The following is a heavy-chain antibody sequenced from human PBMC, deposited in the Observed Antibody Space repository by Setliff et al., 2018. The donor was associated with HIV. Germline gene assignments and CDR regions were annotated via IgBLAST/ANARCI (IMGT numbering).Heavy chain of an antibody. J-gene: IGHJ5*02. Sequence: ASVKVSCKASGYTFSTYGVAWVRQGPGQGLEWMGRISGNNHDTKYARKFQGRVTMTTDTSTNTVYMDLRSLRSDDTAVYFCARDLYSSGWPNWSDPWGQGTLVTVSS. D-gene: IGHD6-19*01. CDR3: ARDLYSSGWPNWSDP. CDR2: ISGNNHDT. CDR1: GYTFSTYG. V-gene: IGHV1-18*01.